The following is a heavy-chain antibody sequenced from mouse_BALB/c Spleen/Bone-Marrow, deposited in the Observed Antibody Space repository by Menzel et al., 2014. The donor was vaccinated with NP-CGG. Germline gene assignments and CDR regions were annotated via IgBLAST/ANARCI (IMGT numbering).Heavy chain of an antibody. J-gene: IGHJ4*01. D-gene: IGHD2-3*01. CDR3: ARSDGYRAMDY. CDR2: IYPGDGDT. Sequence: LVVSGPELVKPGASVKISCKASGYAFSTSWMNWVKQRPGQGLEWIGRIYPGDGDTNYNGKFKGKATLTADKSSSTAYMQLSSLTSVDSAVYFCARSDGYRAMDYWGQGTSVTVSS. V-gene: IGHV1-82*01. CDR1: GYAFSTSW.